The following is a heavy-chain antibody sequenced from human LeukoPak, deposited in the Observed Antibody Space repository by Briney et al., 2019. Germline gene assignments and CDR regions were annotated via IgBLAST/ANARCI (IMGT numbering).Heavy chain of an antibody. CDR1: GYTFTGYY. J-gene: IGHJ4*02. D-gene: IGHD3-3*01. CDR2: INPNSGGT. V-gene: IGHV1-2*02. CDR3: ARDGDFWSGYYTKVY. Sequence: ASVKVSCKASGYTFTGYYMHWVRQAPGQGLEWMGWINPNSGGTNYAQKFQGRVTMTRDTSISTAYVELSRLRSDDTAVYYCARDGDFWSGYYTKVYWGQGTLVTVSS.